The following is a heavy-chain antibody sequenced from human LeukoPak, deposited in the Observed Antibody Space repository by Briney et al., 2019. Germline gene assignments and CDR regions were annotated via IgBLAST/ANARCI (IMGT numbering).Heavy chain of an antibody. CDR2: ISYDGSNK. Sequence: GGSLRLSCAASGFTFSSYGMHWVRQAPGKGLDWVAVISYDGSNKYYADSVKGRFTISRDNSKNTLYLQMNSLRAEDTAVYYCAKEMWMATIMVSSAPFDYWGQGTLGTVSS. CDR3: AKEMWMATIMVSSAPFDY. J-gene: IGHJ4*02. CDR1: GFTFSSYG. D-gene: IGHD5-24*01. V-gene: IGHV3-30*18.